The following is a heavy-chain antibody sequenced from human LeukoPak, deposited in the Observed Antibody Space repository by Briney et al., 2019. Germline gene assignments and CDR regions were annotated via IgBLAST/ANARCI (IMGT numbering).Heavy chain of an antibody. CDR1: GFTFSSYG. Sequence: GGSLRLSCAASGFTFSSYGMSWVRQAPGKGLEWVSAISGSGGSTYYADSVKGRFTISRDNSKNTLYLQMNSLRAEDTAVYYCAKQWLVRGFFDYWGQGTLVTVSS. CDR3: AKQWLVRGFFDY. J-gene: IGHJ4*02. V-gene: IGHV3-23*01. D-gene: IGHD6-19*01. CDR2: ISGSGGST.